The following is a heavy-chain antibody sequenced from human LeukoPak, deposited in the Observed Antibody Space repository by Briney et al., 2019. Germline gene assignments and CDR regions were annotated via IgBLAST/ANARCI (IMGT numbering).Heavy chain of an antibody. CDR3: AKTLGYYDILTGYYPLDY. CDR2: ISGSGGST. V-gene: IGHV3-23*01. CDR1: GFTFSSYA. D-gene: IGHD3-9*01. J-gene: IGHJ4*02. Sequence: PGXSLRLSCAASGFTFSSYAMSWVRQAPGKGLEWVSAISGSGGSTYYADSVKGRFTISRDNSKNTLYLQMNSLRAEDTAVYYCAKTLGYYDILTGYYPLDYWGQGTLVTVSS.